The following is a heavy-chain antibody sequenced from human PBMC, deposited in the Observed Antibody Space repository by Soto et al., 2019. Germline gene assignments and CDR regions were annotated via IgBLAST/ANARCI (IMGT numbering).Heavy chain of an antibody. D-gene: IGHD1-26*01. CDR2: ISAYNGKT. V-gene: IGHV1-18*01. Sequence: QVQLVQSGGEVKKPGASVKVSCKASGYTFTSYGISWVRQAPGQGLEWMGRISAYNGKTNYAQKLEGRVTMTPDTAPSTAYMELRRLRSDDTAVYYCARVVGALGHWFDPWGQGTLVTVSS. CDR3: ARVVGALGHWFDP. CDR1: GYTFTSYG. J-gene: IGHJ5*02.